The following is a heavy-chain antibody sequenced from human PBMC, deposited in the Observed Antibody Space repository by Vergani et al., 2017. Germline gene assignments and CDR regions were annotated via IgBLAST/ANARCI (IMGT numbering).Heavy chain of an antibody. J-gene: IGHJ3*02. Sequence: QVQLVQSGSELKKPGASVKVSCKASGYTFTSYAMNWVRQAPGQGLEWMGWINTNTGNPTYAQGFTGRFVFSLDTSVSTAYLQISSLMAEDTAVYYCARDPYYYDSSGPQEDAFDIWGQGTMVTVSS. CDR2: INTNTGNP. CDR3: ARDPYYYDSSGPQEDAFDI. CDR1: GYTFTSYA. V-gene: IGHV7-4-1*02. D-gene: IGHD3-22*01.